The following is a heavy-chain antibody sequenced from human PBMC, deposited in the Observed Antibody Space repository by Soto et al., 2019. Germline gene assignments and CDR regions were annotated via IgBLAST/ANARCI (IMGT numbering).Heavy chain of an antibody. CDR1: GFTFSSYA. Sequence: GGSLRLSCAASGFTFSSYAMSWVRQAPGKGLEWVSAISGSGGSTYYADSVKGRFTISRDNSKNTLYLQMNSLRAEDTAVYYCAKEFGGLRYYGSGRPIDYWGQGTLVTVSS. CDR3: AKEFGGLRYYGSGRPIDY. CDR2: ISGSGGST. J-gene: IGHJ4*02. V-gene: IGHV3-23*01. D-gene: IGHD3-10*01.